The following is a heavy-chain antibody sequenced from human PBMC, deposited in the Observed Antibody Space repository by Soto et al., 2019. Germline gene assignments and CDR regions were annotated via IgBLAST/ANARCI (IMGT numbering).Heavy chain of an antibody. Sequence: ASVKVSCKASGYTFTSYGISWVRQAPGQGLEWMGWISAYNGNTNYAQKLQGRVTMTTDTSTSTAYMELRSLRSDDTAVYYCARVRYYYDSSGTIPPRYLGQGTLVTVSS. CDR2: ISAYNGNT. D-gene: IGHD3-22*01. CDR1: GYTFTSYG. J-gene: IGHJ4*02. V-gene: IGHV1-18*01. CDR3: ARVRYYYDSSGTIPPRY.